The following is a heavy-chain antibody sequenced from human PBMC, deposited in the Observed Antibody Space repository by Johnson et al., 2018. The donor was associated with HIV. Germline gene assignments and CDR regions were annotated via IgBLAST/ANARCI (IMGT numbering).Heavy chain of an antibody. CDR1: GFTFDDYA. CDR2: ISWNGGST. D-gene: IGHD6-25*01. J-gene: IGHJ3*02. V-gene: IGHV3-9*01. Sequence: VQLVEFGGGLVQPGRSLRLSCAASGFTFDDYAMHWVRQAPGKGLEWVSGISWNGGSTGYADSVKGRFTISRDNAKNSLYLQMNSLRAEDTALYYCASLAAQDAFDIWGQGTMFTVSS. CDR3: ASLAAQDAFDI.